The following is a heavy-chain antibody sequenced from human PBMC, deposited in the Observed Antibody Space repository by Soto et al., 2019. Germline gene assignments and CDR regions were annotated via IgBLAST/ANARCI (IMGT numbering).Heavy chain of an antibody. CDR2: IYTGGST. CDR1: EFTVSTNC. V-gene: IGHV3-53*01. J-gene: IGHJ5*02. Sequence: PGGSLRLSCAASEFTVSTNCMTWVRQAPGKGLEWVSVIYTGGSTNYADSVRARVTVSRDNCKHTLFLQMNSLRAGDTAVYYCARDNGKEGSFDPWGQGILVTVSS. CDR3: ARDNGKEGSFDP.